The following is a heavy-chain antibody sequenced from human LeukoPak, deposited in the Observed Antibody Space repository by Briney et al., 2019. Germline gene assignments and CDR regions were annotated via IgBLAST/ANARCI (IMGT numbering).Heavy chain of an antibody. CDR1: GGSFSGYY. V-gene: IGHV4-34*01. J-gene: IGHJ4*02. D-gene: IGHD3-3*01. CDR3: ARGPTLGFWSAPPDY. Sequence: SETLSLTCAVYGGSFSGYYWSWIRQPPGKGLEWIGEINHSGSTNYNPSLKSRVTISVDTSKNQFSLKLSSVTAADTAVYYCARGPTLGFWSAPPDYWGQGTLVTVSS. CDR2: INHSGST.